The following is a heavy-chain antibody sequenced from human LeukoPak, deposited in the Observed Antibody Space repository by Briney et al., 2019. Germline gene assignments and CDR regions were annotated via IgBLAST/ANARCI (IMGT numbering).Heavy chain of an antibody. CDR3: AAAYDSGTYYYYYGMDV. D-gene: IGHD3-22*01. Sequence: VASVKVSCKASGFTFTNSAVQWVRQTRGQRLEWIGWIVVGSGNTSYAQKFQERVTITRDMSTSTAYMELRSLRSEDTAVYYCAAAYDSGTYYYYYGMDVWGQGTTVTVSS. J-gene: IGHJ6*02. V-gene: IGHV1-58*01. CDR2: IVVGSGNT. CDR1: GFTFTNSA.